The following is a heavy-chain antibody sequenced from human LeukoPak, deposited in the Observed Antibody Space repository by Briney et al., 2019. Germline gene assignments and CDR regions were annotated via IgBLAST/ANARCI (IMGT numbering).Heavy chain of an antibody. CDR1: GFTFNTFD. CDR3: ARLRYYAVDV. V-gene: IGHV3-48*01. Sequence: HAGGSLRLSCAASGFTFNTFDMTWVRQAPGKGLECVSYISSGSSTRYYADSVKGRFTISRDNAKSSLFLQMNSLRAEDTAVYFCARLRYYAVDVWGQGTTVIVSS. CDR2: ISSGSSTR. J-gene: IGHJ6*02.